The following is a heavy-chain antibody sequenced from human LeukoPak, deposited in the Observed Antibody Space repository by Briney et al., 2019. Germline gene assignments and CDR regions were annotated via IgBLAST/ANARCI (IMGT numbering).Heavy chain of an antibody. V-gene: IGHV4-31*03. CDR2: IYPSGTT. D-gene: IGHD2-2*01. CDR1: GNSMPSSTDY. J-gene: IGHJ4*02. Sequence: SETLSLTFTVFGNSMPSSTDYWSWIRQLPGKGLEYIGYIYPSGTTYYNPSLRGRVTMSMDTSKNQFSLNLTSVTAADTAVYHCARENRHATNIDYWGQGTLVTVSS. CDR3: ARENRHATNIDY.